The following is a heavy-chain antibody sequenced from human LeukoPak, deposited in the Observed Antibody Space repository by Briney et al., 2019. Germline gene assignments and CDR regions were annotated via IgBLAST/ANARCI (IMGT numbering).Heavy chain of an antibody. CDR2: IYTSGST. CDR1: GGSISSYY. CDR3: ARLPLGYCSSTSCSQPLYYYYYMDV. J-gene: IGHJ6*03. Sequence: SETLSLTCTVSGGSISSYYWSWIRQPAGKGLEWIGRIYTSGSTNYNPSLKSRVTMSVDTSKNQFSLKLSSVTAADTAVYYCARLPLGYCSSTSCSQPLYYYYYMDVWGKGTTVTVSS. D-gene: IGHD2-2*01. V-gene: IGHV4-4*07.